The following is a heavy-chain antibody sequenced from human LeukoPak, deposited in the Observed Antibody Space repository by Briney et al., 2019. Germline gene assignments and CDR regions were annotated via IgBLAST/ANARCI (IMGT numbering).Heavy chain of an antibody. CDR3: ARDREYYYDSSGYLQTNWFDP. CDR2: MKPNSGNT. Sequence: ASVKVSCKASLCTFSSYAISWVRQATGQGLEWMGWMKPNSGNTGYAQKSQATVTITRNTSISTAYMELSSLSSEDTAVYYCARDREYYYDSSGYLQTNWFDPWGQGTLVTVSS. J-gene: IGHJ5*02. V-gene: IGHV1-8*03. CDR1: LCTFSSYA. D-gene: IGHD3-22*01.